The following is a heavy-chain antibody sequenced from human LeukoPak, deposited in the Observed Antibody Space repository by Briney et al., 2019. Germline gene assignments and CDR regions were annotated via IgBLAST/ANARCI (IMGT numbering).Heavy chain of an antibody. CDR2: LNWNGGST. D-gene: IGHD6-13*01. CDR3: AKSASSWPLYYFDS. CDR1: GFIFDDYG. Sequence: PGGSLRLSCAASGFIFDDYGMGWVRQAPGKGLEWVSGLNWNGGSTGSADSVKGRFVISRDNAKNCLYLQMNSLGAEDTALYYCAKSASSWPLYYFDSWGQGTLVTVSS. J-gene: IGHJ4*02. V-gene: IGHV3-20*04.